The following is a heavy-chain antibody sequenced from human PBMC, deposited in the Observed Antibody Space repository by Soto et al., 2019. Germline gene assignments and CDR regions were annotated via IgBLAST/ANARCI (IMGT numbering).Heavy chain of an antibody. CDR3: AKDRVPYSDYGRYFDL. Sequence: EVQLVESGGGLVQPGGSLRLSCAASGFTVSTYWMHWVRQDPGKGLMWVSRISPDGSTTTYADPVRGRFTISRDTAENTRYLQMNSLRVEDTAVYHCAKDRVPYSDYGRYFDLWGRGTLVTVSS. J-gene: IGHJ2*01. CDR2: ISPDGSTT. D-gene: IGHD4-17*01. CDR1: GFTVSTYW. V-gene: IGHV3-74*01.